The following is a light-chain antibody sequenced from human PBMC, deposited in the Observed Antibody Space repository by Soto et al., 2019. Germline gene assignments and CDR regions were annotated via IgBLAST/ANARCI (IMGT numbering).Light chain of an antibody. CDR2: EGS. CDR1: SSDVGSYNL. V-gene: IGLV2-23*01. Sequence: QSALTQPASVSGSPGQSITISCTGTSSDVGSYNLVSWYQQHPGKAPKLMIYEGSKRPSGVSNRFSGSKSGNMASLTISGLQAEDEAEYDCCSYAGSRVFGGGTKLTVL. J-gene: IGLJ3*02. CDR3: CSYAGSRV.